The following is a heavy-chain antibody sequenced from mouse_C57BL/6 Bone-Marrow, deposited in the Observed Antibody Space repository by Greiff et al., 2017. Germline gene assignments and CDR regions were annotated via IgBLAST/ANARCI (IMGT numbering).Heavy chain of an antibody. V-gene: IGHV5-9*01. D-gene: IGHD2-5*01. CDR1: GFTFSSYT. Sequence: EVKLVESGGGLVKPGGSLKLSCAASGFTFSSYTMSWVRQTPEKSLEWIGTISGGGGNTYYPDSVKGRATITRDNANNTLYLQLSSLRSEDTALYYCARHSNRYYYYKDYWGQGTSVTVSS. CDR2: ISGGGGNT. J-gene: IGHJ4*01. CDR3: ARHSNRYYYYKDY.